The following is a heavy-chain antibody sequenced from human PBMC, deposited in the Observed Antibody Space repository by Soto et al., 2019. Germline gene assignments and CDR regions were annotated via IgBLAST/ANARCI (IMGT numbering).Heavy chain of an antibody. Sequence: PSETLSLTCSVSGDSINRGDYYWSWIRQPPWKGLEWIGYIHHSGDTYYKSSLKSRLTISLDTSKNQFSLDLTSVTAADTAVYYCARDQRPSGGYLRLSYYGLDVWGQGXTVTVYS. V-gene: IGHV4-31*03. D-gene: IGHD1-26*01. CDR3: ARDQRPSGGYLRLSYYGLDV. J-gene: IGHJ6*02. CDR1: GDSINRGDYY. CDR2: IHHSGDT.